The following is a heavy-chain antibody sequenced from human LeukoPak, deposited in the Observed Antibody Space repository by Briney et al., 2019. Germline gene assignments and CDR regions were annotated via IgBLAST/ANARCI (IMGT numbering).Heavy chain of an antibody. Sequence: GGSLRLSCTASGFTFSNDWMSWVRQAPGKGLEWVANIKQDGSEKYYVDSVKGRFTISRDNAKNSLYLQMNSLRAEDTAVYYCAKTLTASGAKGYFDYWGQGTLVTVSS. CDR3: AKTLTASGAKGYFDY. CDR1: GFTFSNDW. CDR2: IKQDGSEK. V-gene: IGHV3-7*02. D-gene: IGHD3-10*01. J-gene: IGHJ4*02.